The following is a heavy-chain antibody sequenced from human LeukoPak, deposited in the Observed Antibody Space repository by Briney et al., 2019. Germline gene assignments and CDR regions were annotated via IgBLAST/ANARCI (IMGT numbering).Heavy chain of an antibody. J-gene: IGHJ6*03. CDR2: ISYNSGYI. D-gene: IGHD6-19*01. CDR3: ARVYSNSWYSGYLYMDV. CDR1: GFTFSSYN. Sequence: GGSLRLSCVASGFTFSSYNMKWVRQAPGRGLEWVFSISYNSGYIEYADSVKGRFTISRDNAKNSLYLQMNSLTAADTAVYYCARVYSNSWYSGYLYMDVWGKGTTVTVSS. V-gene: IGHV3-21*01.